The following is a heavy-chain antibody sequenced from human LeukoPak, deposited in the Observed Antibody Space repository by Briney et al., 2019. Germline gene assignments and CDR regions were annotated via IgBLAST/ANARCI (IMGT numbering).Heavy chain of an antibody. Sequence: SETLSLTCTVSGGSISSYYWIWIRQPAGKGLEWIGRLYTSGSTNYNPSLKSRVSMSVDTSKKQFSLRLSSVTAADTAIYYCASDYFDRTGYYGFIYWGQGSLVTISS. CDR1: GGSISSYY. D-gene: IGHD3-22*01. CDR3: ASDYFDRTGYYGFIY. V-gene: IGHV4-4*07. J-gene: IGHJ4*02. CDR2: LYTSGST.